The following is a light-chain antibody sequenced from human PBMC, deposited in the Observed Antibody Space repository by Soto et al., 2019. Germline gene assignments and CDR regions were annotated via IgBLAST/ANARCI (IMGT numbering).Light chain of an antibody. Sequence: VLTQSPGTLSLSPGERATLSCRASQSVSSIFLAWYQQKPGQAPRLLIYGTSSRASGIPDRFSGVGSGTDFTLTTSRLEPEDFAVYYCQQYGSSPITFGQGTRLEIK. CDR3: QQYGSSPIT. CDR1: QSVSSIF. V-gene: IGKV3-20*01. J-gene: IGKJ5*01. CDR2: GTS.